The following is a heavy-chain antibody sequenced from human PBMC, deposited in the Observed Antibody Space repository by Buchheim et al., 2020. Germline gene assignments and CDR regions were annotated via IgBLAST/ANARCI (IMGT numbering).Heavy chain of an antibody. CDR2: INHSGST. CDR1: GGSFSGYY. Sequence: QVQLQQWGAGLLKPSETLSLTCAVYGGSFSGYYWSWIRQPPGKGLEWIGEINHSGSTNYNPSLKSRVTIPVDTSKNQSSLKLSSVTAADTAVYYCASLRGKGYYYYGMDVWGQGTT. D-gene: IGHD3-16*01. V-gene: IGHV4-34*01. J-gene: IGHJ6*02. CDR3: ASLRGKGYYYYGMDV.